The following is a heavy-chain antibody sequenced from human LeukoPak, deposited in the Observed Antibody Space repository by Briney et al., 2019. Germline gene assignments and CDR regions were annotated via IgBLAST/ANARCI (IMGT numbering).Heavy chain of an antibody. J-gene: IGHJ6*03. D-gene: IGHD1-1*01. CDR2: INHSGST. Sequence: SETLSLTCAVYGGSFSGYYWSWIRQPPGKGLEWIGEINHSGSTNYNPSLKSRVTISVDTSKNQFSLKLSFVTAADTAVYYCARDNWNDYYMDVWGKGTTVTVSS. CDR1: GGSFSGYY. CDR3: ARDNWNDYYMDV. V-gene: IGHV4-34*01.